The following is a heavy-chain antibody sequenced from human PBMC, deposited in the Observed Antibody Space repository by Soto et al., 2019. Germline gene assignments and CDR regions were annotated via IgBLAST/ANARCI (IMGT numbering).Heavy chain of an antibody. V-gene: IGHV4-59*01. CDR1: GGSTSSYY. Sequence: PSETLSLTCTVSGGSTSSYYWSWIRQPPGKGLEWIGYIYYSGSTNYNPSLKSRVTISVDTSKNQFSLKLSSVTAADTAVYYCARKGYSYGSYYYYYGMDVWGQGTTVTVSS. CDR2: IYYSGST. CDR3: ARKGYSYGSYYYYYGMDV. D-gene: IGHD5-18*01. J-gene: IGHJ6*02.